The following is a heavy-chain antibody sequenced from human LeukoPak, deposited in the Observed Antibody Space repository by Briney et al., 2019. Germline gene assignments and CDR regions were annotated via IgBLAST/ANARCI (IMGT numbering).Heavy chain of an antibody. Sequence: ASVKVFCKASGYTFTGYYMHWVRQAPGQGLEWMGWINPNSGGTNYAQKFQGRVTMTRDTSISTAYMELSRLRSDDTAVYYCARGGLRYFDWLSYYYYYMDVWGKGTTVTVSS. J-gene: IGHJ6*03. CDR2: INPNSGGT. CDR1: GYTFTGYY. V-gene: IGHV1-2*02. D-gene: IGHD3-9*01. CDR3: ARGGLRYFDWLSYYYYYMDV.